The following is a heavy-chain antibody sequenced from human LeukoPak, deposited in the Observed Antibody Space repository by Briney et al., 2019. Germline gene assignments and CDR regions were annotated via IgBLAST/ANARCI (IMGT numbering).Heavy chain of an antibody. D-gene: IGHD3-22*01. Sequence: VSVKVSCKASGYTFTSYVINWVRQATGQGLEWMGWMNPNSGNTGYAQKFQGRVTMTRNTSISTAYMELSSLRSEDTAVYYCARVWAYYYDSSGYYPHDAFDIWGQGTMVTVSS. CDR1: GYTFTSYV. J-gene: IGHJ3*02. V-gene: IGHV1-8*01. CDR2: MNPNSGNT. CDR3: ARVWAYYYDSSGYYPHDAFDI.